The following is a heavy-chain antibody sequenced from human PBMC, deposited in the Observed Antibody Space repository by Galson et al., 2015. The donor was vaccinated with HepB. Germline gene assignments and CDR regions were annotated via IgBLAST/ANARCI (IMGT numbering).Heavy chain of an antibody. CDR2: TYYRSKWFT. CDR1: GDSVSSNGAA. J-gene: IGHJ6*02. D-gene: IGHD3-22*01. V-gene: IGHV6-1*01. Sequence: CAISGDSVSSNGAAWNWIRQSPSRGLEWLGRTYYRSKWFTDYALSVKSRITINPDTSKNLFSLQLDSVTPEDTAVYYCARDPVSDYYDSSGHYSSYYHYGMDVWGQGATVTVSS. CDR3: ARDPVSDYYDSSGHYSSYYHYGMDV.